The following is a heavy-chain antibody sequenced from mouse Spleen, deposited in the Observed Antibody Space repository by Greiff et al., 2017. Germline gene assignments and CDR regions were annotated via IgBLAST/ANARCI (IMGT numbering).Heavy chain of an antibody. J-gene: IGHJ4*01. CDR3: AREGGNYVRAMDY. V-gene: IGHV3-6*01. D-gene: IGHD2-1*01. CDR2: ISYDGSN. CDR1: GYSITSGYY. Sequence: EESGPGLVKPSQSLSLTCSVTGYSITSGYYWNWIRQFPGNKLEWMGYISYDGSNNYNPSLKNRISITRDTSKNQFFLKLNSVTTEDTATYYCAREGGNYVRAMDYWGQGTSVTVSS.